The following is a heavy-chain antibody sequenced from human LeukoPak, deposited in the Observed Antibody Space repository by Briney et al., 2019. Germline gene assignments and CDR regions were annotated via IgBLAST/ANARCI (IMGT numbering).Heavy chain of an antibody. CDR3: ARLAVEYDSSGYLVIYYFDY. CDR1: GGSISGSSFY. Sequence: PSETLSLTCTVSGGSISGSSFYWGWIRQPPGKGLEWIGSIYYSGSTYYNPSLKSRVTISVDTSKNQFSLKLSSVTAADTAVYYCARLAVEYDSSGYLVIYYFDYWGQGTLVTVSS. CDR2: IYYSGST. D-gene: IGHD3-22*01. V-gene: IGHV4-39*01. J-gene: IGHJ4*02.